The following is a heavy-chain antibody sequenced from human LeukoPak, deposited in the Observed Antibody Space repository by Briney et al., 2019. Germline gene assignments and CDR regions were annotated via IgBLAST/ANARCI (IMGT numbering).Heavy chain of an antibody. J-gene: IGHJ4*02. D-gene: IGHD2-15*01. V-gene: IGHV7-4-1*02. Sequence: ASVKVSCKASGYTFTNYAMNWVRQAPGQGLEWMGWINTNTGDPTYAQGFTGRFVFSLDTSVSTAYLQISSLKAEDTAVYYCAREGCSGGSCYITSGGYWGQGTLVTVSS. CDR1: GYTFTNYA. CDR3: AREGCSGGSCYITSGGY. CDR2: INTNTGDP.